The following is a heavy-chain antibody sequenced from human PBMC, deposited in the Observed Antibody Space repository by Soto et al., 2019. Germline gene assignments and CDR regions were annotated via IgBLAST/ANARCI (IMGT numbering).Heavy chain of an antibody. V-gene: IGHV4-4*07. CDR1: GGAISAFY. J-gene: IGHJ3*01. CDR2: IYMSGTT. Sequence: QVQLQESGPGLVKPSETLSLTCTVSGGAISAFYWNWIRQPAGKGLEWIGRIYMSGTTNYNPSLKGRVTMSVDTSKRQFSLRLSSVTAADPAMYYCARSPSTSSIGTFDFWGLGTMVTVSS. D-gene: IGHD6-6*01. CDR3: ARSPSTSSIGTFDF.